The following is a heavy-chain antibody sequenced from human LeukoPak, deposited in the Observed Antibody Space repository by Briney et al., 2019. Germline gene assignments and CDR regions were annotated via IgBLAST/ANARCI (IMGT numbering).Heavy chain of an antibody. Sequence: GSSVKVSCKASGYTFTGYYMHWVRQAPGQGLEWMGWISPNSGGTNYAQKFQGRVTMTKDTSISTAYMELSRLRSDDTAVYYCATLYGGNSGGYWGQGTLVTVSS. CDR2: ISPNSGGT. J-gene: IGHJ4*02. CDR1: GYTFTGYY. CDR3: ATLYGGNSGGY. V-gene: IGHV1-2*02. D-gene: IGHD4-23*01.